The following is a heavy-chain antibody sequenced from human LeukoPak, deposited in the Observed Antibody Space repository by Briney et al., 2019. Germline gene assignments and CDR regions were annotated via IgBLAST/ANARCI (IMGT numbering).Heavy chain of an antibody. V-gene: IGHV3-43*02. CDR2: ILGDGSST. CDR3: AKDRYSSSWYTIDY. D-gene: IGHD6-13*01. CDR1: GFTFDDYA. J-gene: IGHJ4*02. Sequence: GGSLRLSCAASGFTFDDYAMHWVRHVPGKGLEWVSLILGDGSSTNYADSVKGRFTISRDNSKNSLYLHMNSLRVEDTALYFCAKDRYSSSWYTIDYWGQGTLVTVSS.